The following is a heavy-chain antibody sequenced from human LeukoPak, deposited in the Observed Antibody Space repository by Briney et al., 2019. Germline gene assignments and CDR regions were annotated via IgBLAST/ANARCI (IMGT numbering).Heavy chain of an antibody. Sequence: PGGSLRLSCAASGFTFSSYGMSWVRQAPGKGLEWVSAISGSGGSTYYADSVKGRFTISRDNSKNTLYLQMNSLRAEDTAVYYCAKDPAGTETKLRYFDWSPGGYFDYWGQGTLVTVSS. J-gene: IGHJ4*02. V-gene: IGHV3-23*01. D-gene: IGHD3-9*01. CDR2: ISGSGGST. CDR3: AKDPAGTETKLRYFDWSPGGYFDY. CDR1: GFTFSSYG.